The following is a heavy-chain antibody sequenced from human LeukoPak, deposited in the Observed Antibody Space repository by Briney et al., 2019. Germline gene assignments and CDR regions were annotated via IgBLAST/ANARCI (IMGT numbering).Heavy chain of an antibody. Sequence: GRSLRLSCAASGFAFSSYAMHWVRQGPGKGLEWVALVSYDGGSKYYADSVKGRITIPRDNSKNTLHLQMNSLRTEDTAVYYCARVKGGIAAAGNYFDYWGQGTLVTVSS. CDR1: GFAFSSYA. D-gene: IGHD6-13*01. V-gene: IGHV3-30-3*01. CDR3: ARVKGGIAAAGNYFDY. J-gene: IGHJ4*02. CDR2: VSYDGGSK.